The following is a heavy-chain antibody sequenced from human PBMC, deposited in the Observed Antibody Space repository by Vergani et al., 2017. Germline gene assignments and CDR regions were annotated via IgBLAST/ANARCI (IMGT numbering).Heavy chain of an antibody. J-gene: IGHJ6*03. V-gene: IGHV2-5*04. D-gene: IGHD2-2*01. Sequence: QITLKESGPTLVKPTQTLTLTCTFSGFSLNTRGVRVAWIRQPPGKALDWLGLIYWNYDQHYSPSLNNRVTITKDTSKNQVVLTMTNMDYVDTGTYYCVYRKTGCRTTGCFYPVYYYYYMDVWGKGTTVTVSS. CDR2: IYWNYDQ. CDR1: GFSLNTRGVR. CDR3: VYRKTGCRTTGCFYPVYYYYYMDV.